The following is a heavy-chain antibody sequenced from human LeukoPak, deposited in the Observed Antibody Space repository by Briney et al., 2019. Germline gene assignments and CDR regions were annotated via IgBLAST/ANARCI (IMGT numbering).Heavy chain of an antibody. CDR1: GYTFTGYY. CDR2: INPNSGGT. V-gene: IGHV1-2*02. D-gene: IGHD3-10*01. CDR3: ARVYGSGSTYYYYYYGMDV. Sequence: ASVTVSFKASGYTFTGYYMHWVRQAPGQGLEWMGWINPNSGGTNYAQKFQGRVTMTRDTSISTAYMELSRLRSDDTAVYHCARVYGSGSTYYYYYYGMDVWGQGTTVTVSS. J-gene: IGHJ6*02.